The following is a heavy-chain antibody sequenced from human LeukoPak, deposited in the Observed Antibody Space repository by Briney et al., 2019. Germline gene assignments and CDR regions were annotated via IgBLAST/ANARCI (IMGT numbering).Heavy chain of an antibody. Sequence: SETLSLTCTVSGGSISSYYWSWIRQPAGKGLEWIGRIYTSGSTNYNPSLKSRVTMSVDTSKNQFSLKLSSVTAADTAVYYCAREGSPYYYDSSGPDAFDIRGQGTMVTVSS. CDR3: AREGSPYYYDSSGPDAFDI. D-gene: IGHD3-22*01. V-gene: IGHV4-4*07. CDR2: IYTSGST. J-gene: IGHJ3*02. CDR1: GGSISSYY.